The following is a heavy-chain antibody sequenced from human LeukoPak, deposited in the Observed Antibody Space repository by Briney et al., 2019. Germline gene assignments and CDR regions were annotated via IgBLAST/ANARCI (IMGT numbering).Heavy chain of an antibody. D-gene: IGHD3-10*01. Sequence: GGSLRLSCAASGFTFSSYGMHWVRQAPGKGLEWVAFIRYDGSNKYYADSVKGRFTISRDNSKNTLYLQMNSLRAEDTAVYYCATPLTTGYGCLNWGQGTLVTVSS. J-gene: IGHJ4*02. CDR1: GFTFSSYG. V-gene: IGHV3-30*02. CDR2: IRYDGSNK. CDR3: ATPLTTGYGCLN.